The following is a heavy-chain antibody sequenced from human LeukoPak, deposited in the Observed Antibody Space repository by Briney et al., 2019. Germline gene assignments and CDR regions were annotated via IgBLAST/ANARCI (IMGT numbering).Heavy chain of an antibody. CDR1: GFTFSSYA. V-gene: IGHV3-23*01. CDR3: ARSAYDYGEVYFDY. J-gene: IGHJ4*02. Sequence: GGSLRLSCAASGFTFSSYAMSWVRQAPGKGLEWVSAISGSGGSTYYADSVKGRFTISRHNSKNTLYLQMNSLRAEDTAVYYCARSAYDYGEVYFDYWGQGTLVTVSS. D-gene: IGHD4-17*01. CDR2: ISGSGGST.